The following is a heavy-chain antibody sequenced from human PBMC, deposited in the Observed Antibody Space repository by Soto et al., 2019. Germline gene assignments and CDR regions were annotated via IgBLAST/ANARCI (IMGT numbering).Heavy chain of an antibody. CDR2: IWYDGSNK. Sequence: GESLKISCAASGFTFSSYGMHWVRQAPGKGLEWVAVIWYDGSNKYYADSVKGRFTISRDNSKNTLYLQMNSLRAEDTAVYYCARDSTLELIDYWGQGTLVTVSS. J-gene: IGHJ4*02. D-gene: IGHD1-7*01. CDR3: ARDSTLELIDY. CDR1: GFTFSSYG. V-gene: IGHV3-33*01.